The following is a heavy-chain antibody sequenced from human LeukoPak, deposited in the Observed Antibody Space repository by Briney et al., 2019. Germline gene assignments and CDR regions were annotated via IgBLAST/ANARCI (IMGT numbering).Heavy chain of an antibody. CDR2: IRSKANSYAT. CDR3: TSSESSGDWYFDL. V-gene: IGHV3-73*01. D-gene: IGHD6-19*01. Sequence: SGGSLRLSCAASGFTFSGSAIHWVRQASGKGLEWVGRIRSKANSYATAYAASVKGRFTISRDDSKNTAYLQMNSLKTEDTAVYYCTSSESSGDWYFDLWGRGTLVTVSS. CDR1: GFTFSGSA. J-gene: IGHJ2*01.